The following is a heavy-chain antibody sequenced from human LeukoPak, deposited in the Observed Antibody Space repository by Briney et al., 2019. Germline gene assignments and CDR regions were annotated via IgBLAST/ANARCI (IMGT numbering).Heavy chain of an antibody. J-gene: IGHJ3*02. CDR1: GGTFSSYA. D-gene: IGHD3-22*01. CDR3: ARDKRDYYDSSGYYGGGAFDI. CDR2: INPSGGST. Sequence: ASVKVSCKASGGTFSSYAISWVRQAPGQGLEWMGIINPSGGSTSYAQKFQGRVTMTRDTSTSTVYMELSSLRSEDTAVYYCARDKRDYYDSSGYYGGGAFDIWGQGTMVTVSS. V-gene: IGHV1-46*01.